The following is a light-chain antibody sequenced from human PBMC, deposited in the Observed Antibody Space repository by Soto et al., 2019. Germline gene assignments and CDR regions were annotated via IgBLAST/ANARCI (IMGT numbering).Light chain of an antibody. CDR3: AAWDDSLRVEVV. CDR1: SSNIGSNY. J-gene: IGLJ2*01. V-gene: IGLV1-47*01. CDR2: RNN. Sequence: QSVLTQPPSASGTPGQRVTISCSGSSSNIGSNYVYWYQQLPGTAPKLLIYRNNQRPSGVPDRFSGSKSGTSASLAISGLRSEDEADYYCAAWDDSLRVEVVFGGGTKVTVL.